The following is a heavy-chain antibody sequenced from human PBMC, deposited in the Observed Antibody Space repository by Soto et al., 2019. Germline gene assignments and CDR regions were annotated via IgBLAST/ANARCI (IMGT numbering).Heavy chain of an antibody. Sequence: GASVKVSCKASGYTFTGYHIFWVRQAPGQGLEWVGWINPDGGATSYAPKFQGRITLTSDTSISTAYMELSRLRSDDTAIYYCATRLPTDFWGQGTLVTVSS. CDR3: ATRLPTDF. CDR1: GYTFTGYH. D-gene: IGHD4-17*01. CDR2: INPDGGAT. J-gene: IGHJ4*02. V-gene: IGHV1-2*02.